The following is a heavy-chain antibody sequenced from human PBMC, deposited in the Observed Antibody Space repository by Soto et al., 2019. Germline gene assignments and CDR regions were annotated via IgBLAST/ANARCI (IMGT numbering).Heavy chain of an antibody. Sequence: GASVKVSCKASGGTFSSYAISWVRQAPGQGLEWMGGIIPIFGTANYAQKFQGRVTITADKSTSTAYMELSSLRSEDTAVYYCASRLFHTEMATISFWFDPWGQGTLVTVPQ. CDR1: GGTFSSYA. D-gene: IGHD5-12*01. CDR3: ASRLFHTEMATISFWFDP. J-gene: IGHJ5*02. CDR2: IIPIFGTA. V-gene: IGHV1-69*06.